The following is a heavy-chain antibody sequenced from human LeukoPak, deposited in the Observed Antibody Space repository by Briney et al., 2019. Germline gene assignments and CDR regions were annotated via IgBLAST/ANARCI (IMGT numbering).Heavy chain of an antibody. J-gene: IGHJ4*02. CDR3: AKDTYYYDSSGFDY. CDR1: GFTFSSYG. CDR2: ISGSGGST. V-gene: IGHV3-23*01. Sequence: PGGSLRLSCAASGFTFSSYGMSWVRQAPGKGLEWASAISGSGGSTYYADSVKGRFTISRDNSKNTLYLQMNSLRAEDTAVYYCAKDTYYYDSSGFDYWGQGTLVTVSS. D-gene: IGHD3-22*01.